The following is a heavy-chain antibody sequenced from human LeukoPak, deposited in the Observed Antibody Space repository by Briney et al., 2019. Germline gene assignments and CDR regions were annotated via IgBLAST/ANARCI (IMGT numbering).Heavy chain of an antibody. Sequence: GGSLRLSCAASGFTFSSYGMHWVRQAPGKGLEWVAFLRYDGSNKYYADSVKGRFTISRDNSKNTLYLQMNSLRAEDTAVYYCARDKGDGIAAAGTVYWGQGTLVTVSS. J-gene: IGHJ4*02. V-gene: IGHV3-30*02. D-gene: IGHD6-13*01. CDR2: LRYDGSNK. CDR3: ARDKGDGIAAAGTVY. CDR1: GFTFSSYG.